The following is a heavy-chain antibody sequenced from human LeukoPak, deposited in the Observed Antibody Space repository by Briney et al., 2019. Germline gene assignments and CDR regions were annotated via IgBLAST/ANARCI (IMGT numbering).Heavy chain of an antibody. D-gene: IGHD6-6*01. Sequence: GGSLRLSCAASGFTFSNYAMSWVRQAPGKGLEWVSAISGSGGSTYYADSVKGRFPFSSDSSNSTLYLDMNSLRVEDTAVYYFARGLYSSSPWGQGTLVTVSS. CDR2: ISGSGGST. J-gene: IGHJ4*02. CDR3: ARGLYSSSP. V-gene: IGHV3-23*01. CDR1: GFTFSNYA.